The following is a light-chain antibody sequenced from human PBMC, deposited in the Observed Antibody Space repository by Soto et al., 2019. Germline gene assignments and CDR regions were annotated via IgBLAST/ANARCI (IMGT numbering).Light chain of an antibody. Sequence: AIKMTQSPSSLSASVGDRVTITCRAGQGIRYDVAWYQQKPGRAPKLLIYAASNLQSGVPSRFSGSGSGSDFTLTISSLQPEDFATYYCLQDYGYPRTFGQGTKVEI. CDR1: QGIRYD. V-gene: IGKV1-6*01. J-gene: IGKJ1*01. CDR3: LQDYGYPRT. CDR2: AAS.